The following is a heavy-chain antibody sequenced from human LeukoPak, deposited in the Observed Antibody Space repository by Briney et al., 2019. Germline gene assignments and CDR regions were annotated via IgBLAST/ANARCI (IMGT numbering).Heavy chain of an antibody. CDR2: ISVSDDST. CDR3: ARDRYCVSTNCPYDC. CDR1: GFTSSDYT. V-gene: IGHV3-23*01. Sequence: QPGGSLRLSCAASGFTSSDYTMDWVRQSPGKGLEWVSGISVSDDSTYYADSVKGRFTISRDTSNNMPYLQMNSLRAEDTAVYYCARDRYCVSTNCPYDCWGQGTPVTVSS. D-gene: IGHD2-2*01. J-gene: IGHJ4*02.